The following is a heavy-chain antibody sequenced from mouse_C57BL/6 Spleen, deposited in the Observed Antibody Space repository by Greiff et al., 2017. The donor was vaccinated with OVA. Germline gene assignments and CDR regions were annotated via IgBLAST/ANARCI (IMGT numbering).Heavy chain of an antibody. J-gene: IGHJ3*01. CDR1: GFNIKDYY. V-gene: IGHV14-1*01. Sequence: VHVKQSGAELVRPGASVKLSCTASGFNIKDYYMHWVKQRPEQGLEWIGRIDPEDGDTEYAPKFQGKATMTADTSSNTAYLQLSSLTSEDTAVYYCTTIYYDYFFAYWGQGTLVTVSA. CDR3: TTIYYDYFFAY. D-gene: IGHD2-4*01. CDR2: IDPEDGDT.